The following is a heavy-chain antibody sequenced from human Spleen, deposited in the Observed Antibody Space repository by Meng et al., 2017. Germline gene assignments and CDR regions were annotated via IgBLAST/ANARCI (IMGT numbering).Heavy chain of an antibody. Sequence: ASVKVSCKASGYTFTTHYMHWVRQAPGQGLEWMGRIDPKNGDTHYAQKFQGRVTMTGDTSISTAYMDLSGLRSDDTAVYYCARDEDISAAGKLFGDYWGQGTLVTVSS. CDR3: ARDEDISAAGKLFGDY. CDR2: IDPKNGDT. CDR1: GYTFTTHY. D-gene: IGHD6-13*01. V-gene: IGHV1-2*06. J-gene: IGHJ4*02.